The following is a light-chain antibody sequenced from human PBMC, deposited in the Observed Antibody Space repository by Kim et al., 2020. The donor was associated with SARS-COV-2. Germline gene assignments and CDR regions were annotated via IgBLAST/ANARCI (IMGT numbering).Light chain of an antibody. CDR2: SNS. CDR3: AAWDESLDGFLV. V-gene: IGLV1-44*01. J-gene: IGLJ2*01. Sequence: VYISCSGRRSNIGSNPVNWYQHVPGTAPKLLISSNSDRPSGVPDRFTASKSDTSAALAISGLQSEDETTYYCAAWDESLDGFLVFGGGTQLTVL. CDR1: RSNIGSNP.